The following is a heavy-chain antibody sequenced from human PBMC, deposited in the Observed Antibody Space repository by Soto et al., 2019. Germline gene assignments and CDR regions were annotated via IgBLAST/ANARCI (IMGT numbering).Heavy chain of an antibody. D-gene: IGHD3-9*01. CDR3: AKDPVPSNYDILTGYYPNVNYYFDY. J-gene: IGHJ4*02. CDR2: IWYDGSNK. V-gene: IGHV3-30*02. CDR1: GFTFRNHG. Sequence: PGGSLRLSCAASGFTFRNHGMHWVRQAPGKGLEWVAIIWYDGSNKYYADSVKGRFMISRDNSKNTLYLQMNSLRAEDTAVYYCAKDPVPSNYDILTGYYPNVNYYFDYWGQGTLVTAPQ.